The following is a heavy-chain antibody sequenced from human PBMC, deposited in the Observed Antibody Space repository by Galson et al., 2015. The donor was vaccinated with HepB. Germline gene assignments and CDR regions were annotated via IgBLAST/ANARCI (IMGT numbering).Heavy chain of an antibody. Sequence: SLRLSCAASGFTFSSYAMHWVRQAPGKGLEWVALIFFDGSIKYYADSVKGRFTISRDNPKNTLYLQMNSLRTEDTAVFYCARAPRNGPNYYFDNWGRGTLVTVSS. J-gene: IGHJ4*02. D-gene: IGHD5-24*01. CDR2: IFFDGSIK. V-gene: IGHV3-30*04. CDR1: GFTFSSYA. CDR3: ARAPRNGPNYYFDN.